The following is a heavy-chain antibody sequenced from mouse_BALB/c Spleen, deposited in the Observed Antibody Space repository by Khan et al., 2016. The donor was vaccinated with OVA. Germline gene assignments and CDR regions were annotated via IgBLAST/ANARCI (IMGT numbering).Heavy chain of an antibody. J-gene: IGHJ2*01. Sequence: VQLQQSGAELVKPAASLKLSCTASGYNIKDIYIHWVKQRPEKGLERIRRTDPANGNTKYDPKFQGKATITADTSSNTAYLQLSSLTSEDTAVYCWRISTINAWGQGTTLTVSS. V-gene: IGHV14-3*02. CDR2: TDPANGNT. CDR1: GYNIKDIY. CDR3: RISTINA.